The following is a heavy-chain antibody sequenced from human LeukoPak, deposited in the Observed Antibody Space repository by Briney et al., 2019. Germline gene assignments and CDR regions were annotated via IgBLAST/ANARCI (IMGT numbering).Heavy chain of an antibody. CDR1: GFTFSSYW. V-gene: IGHV3-7*01. J-gene: IGHJ4*02. CDR2: IKQDGSEK. CDR3: AREKRANYYGSGLFDY. Sequence: PGGSLRLSCAASGFTFSSYWMSWARQAPGKGLEWVANIKQDGSEKYYVDSVKGRFTISRGNATNSLYLQMNSLRAEDTAVYYCAREKRANYYGSGLFDYWGQGTLVTVSS. D-gene: IGHD3-10*01.